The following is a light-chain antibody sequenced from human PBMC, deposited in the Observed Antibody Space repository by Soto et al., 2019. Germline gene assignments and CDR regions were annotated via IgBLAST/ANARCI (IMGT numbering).Light chain of an antibody. CDR3: QQYDNWPQT. CDR1: QSVSSN. Sequence: EIVLTQSPATLSVSPGERTTLSCRASQSVSSNLAWYQQKPGKAPRLLIDGASTRATGIPARFSGSGSGTEFTLTISSLQSEDFAVYYCQQYDNWPQTFGQGTKVDIK. V-gene: IGKV3-15*01. CDR2: GAS. J-gene: IGKJ1*01.